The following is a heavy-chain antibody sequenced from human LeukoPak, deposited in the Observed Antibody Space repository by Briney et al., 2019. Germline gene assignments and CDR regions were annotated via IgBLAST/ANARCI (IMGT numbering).Heavy chain of an antibody. CDR2: IWYDGSNK. D-gene: IGHD2-15*01. V-gene: IGHV3-33*01. Sequence: PGGSLRLSCAASGFTFSSYGMHWVRQAPGKGLEWVADIWYDGSNKYYADSVKGRFTISRDNAKNSLYLQMNSLRAEDTAVYYCARDPLEGYIVPDYWGQGTLVTVSS. J-gene: IGHJ4*02. CDR1: GFTFSSYG. CDR3: ARDPLEGYIVPDY.